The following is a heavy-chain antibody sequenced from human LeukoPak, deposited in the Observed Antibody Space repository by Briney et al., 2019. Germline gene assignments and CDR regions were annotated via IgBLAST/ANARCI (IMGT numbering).Heavy chain of an antibody. D-gene: IGHD3-10*01. J-gene: IGHJ6*03. Sequence: SVKVSCKASGGTFSSYAISWVRQAPGQGLEWMGGIIPIFGTANYAQKFQGGVTITADTSTSTAYMELRSLRSDDTAVYYCARDRVLLWFGDSSYYMDVWGKGTTVTISS. V-gene: IGHV1-69*06. CDR3: ARDRVLLWFGDSSYYMDV. CDR2: IIPIFGTA. CDR1: GGTFSSYA.